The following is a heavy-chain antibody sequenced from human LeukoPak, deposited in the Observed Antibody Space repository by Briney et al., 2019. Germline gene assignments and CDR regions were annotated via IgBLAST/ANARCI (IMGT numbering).Heavy chain of an antibody. V-gene: IGHV4-59*01. D-gene: IGHD1-1*01. J-gene: IGHJ6*02. CDR2: IYYSGST. CDR1: GGSISSYY. Sequence: SETLSLTCTVSGGSISSYYWSWTRQPPGKGLEWIGYIYYSGSTNYNPSLKSRVTISVDTSKNQFSLKLSSVTAADTAVYYCARDRLSNWNRYGLDVWGQGTTVTVSS. CDR3: ARDRLSNWNRYGLDV.